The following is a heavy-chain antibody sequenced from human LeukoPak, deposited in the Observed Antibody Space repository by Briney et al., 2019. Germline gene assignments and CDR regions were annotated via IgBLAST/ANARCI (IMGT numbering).Heavy chain of an antibody. V-gene: IGHV3-30*03. CDR1: GFTFSSYG. Sequence: GRSLRLSCAASGFTFSSYGMHWVRQAPGKGLEWVAVISYDGSNKYYAASVKGRFTISRDNSKNTLYLQMNSLKTEDTAVYYCTSGYSRDYYYYYMGVWGKGTTVTVSS. CDR3: TSGYSRDYYYYYMGV. D-gene: IGHD6-13*01. CDR2: ISYDGSNK. J-gene: IGHJ6*03.